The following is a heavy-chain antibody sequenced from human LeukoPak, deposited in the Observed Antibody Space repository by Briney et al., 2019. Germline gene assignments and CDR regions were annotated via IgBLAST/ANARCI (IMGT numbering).Heavy chain of an antibody. D-gene: IGHD3-22*01. CDR1: GFTFSSYE. CDR3: ARGPYSSGSY. V-gene: IGHV3-48*03. Sequence: PGGSLRLSCAASGFTFSSYEMNWVRQAPGKGLEWVSYISSSGSTIYYADSVKGRFTISRDNAKNSLYPQMNSLRAEDTAVYYCARGPYSSGSYWGQGTLVTVSS. CDR2: ISSSGSTI. J-gene: IGHJ4*02.